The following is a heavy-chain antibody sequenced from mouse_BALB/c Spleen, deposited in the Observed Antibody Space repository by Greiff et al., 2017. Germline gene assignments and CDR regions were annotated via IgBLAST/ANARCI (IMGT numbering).Heavy chain of an antibody. J-gene: IGHJ4*01. V-gene: IGHV5-6*01. CDR3: ARHGVGAMDY. CDR2: ISSGGSYT. CDR1: GFTFSSYG. D-gene: IGHD1-1*01. Sequence: EVMLVESGGDLVKPGGSLKLSCAASGFTFSSYGMSWVRQTPDKRLEWVATISSGGSYTYYPDSVKGRFTISRDNAKNTLYLQMSSLKSEDTAMYYCARHGVGAMDYWGKGTSVTVSS.